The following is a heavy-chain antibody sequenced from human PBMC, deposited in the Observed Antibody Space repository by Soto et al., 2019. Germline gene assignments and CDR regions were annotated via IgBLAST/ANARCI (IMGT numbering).Heavy chain of an antibody. J-gene: IGHJ4*02. V-gene: IGHV4-31*03. CDR1: GGSIKTGGYY. D-gene: IGHD3-10*01. CDR2: VYYTGST. Sequence: QVQLLESGPGLVKPSQTLSLTCTVSGGSIKTGGYYWSWIRQFPGKGLEWIGNVYYTGSTSSNPALESRLSISIDTSKNQFSLNVSSVTAADTAIFYCARSLVRGLHVDWGQGTLVTVSS. CDR3: ARSLVRGLHVD.